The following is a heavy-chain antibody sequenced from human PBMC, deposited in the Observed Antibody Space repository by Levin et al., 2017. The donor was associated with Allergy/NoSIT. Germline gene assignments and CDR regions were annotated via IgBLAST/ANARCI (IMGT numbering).Heavy chain of an antibody. V-gene: IGHV3-74*01. CDR2: INADGGDT. Sequence: GGSLRLSCTASGFIFRDTWFHWVRQAPGKGRVWVSRINADGGDTIYADPLKGRFTISGDNAENTVYLQMNSLRVDDTAGYYCASDWWRTVDNWGQGTLVTVSS. CDR1: GFIFRDTW. D-gene: IGHD2-15*01. J-gene: IGHJ4*02. CDR3: ASDWWRTVDN.